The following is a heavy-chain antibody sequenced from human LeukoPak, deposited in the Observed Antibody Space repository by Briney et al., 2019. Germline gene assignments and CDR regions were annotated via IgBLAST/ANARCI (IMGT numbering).Heavy chain of an antibody. D-gene: IGHD3-16*01. CDR2: ISPHNGNA. CDR3: ARGYAGGGSSKRDYFDY. V-gene: IGHV1-18*01. Sequence: GASVKVSCKASGYNFFTYGITWVRQAPGQGLEWMGWISPHNGNANYAQKFQDRVIMTTDTSTNTAFMEVRSLRSDDTAMYYCARGYAGGGSSKRDYFDYWGQGTLVTVSS. CDR1: GYNFFTYG. J-gene: IGHJ4*02.